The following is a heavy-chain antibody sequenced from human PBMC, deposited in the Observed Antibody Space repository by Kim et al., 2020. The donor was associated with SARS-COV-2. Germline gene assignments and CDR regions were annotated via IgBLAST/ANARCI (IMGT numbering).Heavy chain of an antibody. CDR3: SIVRQVDTGDPYYFDH. V-gene: IGHV3-49*03. CDR2: IRTRPSGGTA. CDR1: GIPFVDYG. J-gene: IGHJ4*02. D-gene: IGHD5-18*01. Sequence: GGSLRLSCFFSGIPFVDYGMSWFRQAPGKGLEWVGFIRTRPSGGTAEYAASVKGRFAISRDDSESIAYLHMNSLRTEDTAMYYCSIVRQVDTGDPYYFDHWGQGTLVTVTS.